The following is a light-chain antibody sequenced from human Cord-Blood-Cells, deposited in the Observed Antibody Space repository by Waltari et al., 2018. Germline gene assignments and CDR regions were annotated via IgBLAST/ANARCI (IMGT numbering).Light chain of an antibody. Sequence: DIVMTQSPLSLPVTPGAPASISCRPSQSLLHSNGYNYLDWYLQKPGQSPQLLIYLGSNRASGVPDRFSGSGSGTDFTLKISRVEAEDVGVYYCMQALQTPRFGQGTKVEIK. CDR3: MQALQTPR. V-gene: IGKV2-28*01. J-gene: IGKJ1*01. CDR1: QSLLHSNGYNY. CDR2: LGS.